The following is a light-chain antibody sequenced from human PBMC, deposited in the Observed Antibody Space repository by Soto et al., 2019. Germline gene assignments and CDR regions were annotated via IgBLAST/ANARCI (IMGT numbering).Light chain of an antibody. J-gene: IGLJ3*02. CDR1: SSDVGSYNL. CDR2: EVN. Sequence: QSALTQPASVSGSPGQSITISCTGTSSDVGSYNLVSWYQQHPGKATKLMIYEVNKRPSGVYNRFSGSKSGNTASLTSSGLQAEDEADYYCGSDAGSSIWVFGGGTKLTVL. V-gene: IGLV2-23*02. CDR3: GSDAGSSIWV.